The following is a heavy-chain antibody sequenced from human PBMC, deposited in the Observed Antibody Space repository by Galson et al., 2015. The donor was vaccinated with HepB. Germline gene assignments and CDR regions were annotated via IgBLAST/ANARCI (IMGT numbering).Heavy chain of an antibody. CDR2: IRYDGSKI. J-gene: IGHJ4*02. Sequence: SLSLAGAASGFSFSNYGIHWVRQAPGKGPEWVTFIRYDGSKIYYADSVKGRFTVSRDNSKNTLYLQTNSLRAEDTAVYYCAKDQGYHYASGAGLDYWGQGTLVTVSS. D-gene: IGHD3-10*01. CDR3: AKDQGYHYASGAGLDY. V-gene: IGHV3-30*02. CDR1: GFSFSNYG.